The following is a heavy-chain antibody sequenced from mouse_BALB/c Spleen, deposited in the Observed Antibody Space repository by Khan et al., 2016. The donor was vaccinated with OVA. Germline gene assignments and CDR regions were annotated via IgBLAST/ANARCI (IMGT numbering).Heavy chain of an antibody. CDR3: TRSILLYFDY. CDR1: GFNIKDYY. CDR2: IDPENGNS. Sequence: EVQLQESGAELVRPGALVKLSCKGSGFNIKDYYMQWVKQRPEQGLEWIGWIDPENGNSISDSKFLGKASITAATSSNPAYLQLSSLTSEDHAVYYCTRSILLYFDYWGQGTTLTVAS. D-gene: IGHD2-3*01. J-gene: IGHJ2*01. V-gene: IGHV14-1*02.